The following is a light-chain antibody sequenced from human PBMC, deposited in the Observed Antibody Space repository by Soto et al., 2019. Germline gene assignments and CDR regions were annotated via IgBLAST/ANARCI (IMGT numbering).Light chain of an antibody. V-gene: IGKV3-15*01. CDR3: QHRANWPLT. CDR1: QSISSN. CDR2: GAS. J-gene: IGKJ4*01. Sequence: EILMTQSQATLPVSPGERVTVSCRASQSISSNLAWYQQKPGQAPRLLIYGASTRVIGVPDRFSGGRSGTEFTLTISSLQSEDFAFYFCQHRANWPLTFXGGTKVDIK.